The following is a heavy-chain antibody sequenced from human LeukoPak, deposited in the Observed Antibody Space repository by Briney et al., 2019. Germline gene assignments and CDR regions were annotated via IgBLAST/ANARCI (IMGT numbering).Heavy chain of an antibody. Sequence: SETLSLTCTVSGGSISSSNYYWGWIRQPPGKGLEWIGSIHYSGSTYYNPSLKSRVTISVDTSKNQFSLKLSSVTAADTAVYYCARLHYGSGSYWGQGPWSPSPQ. D-gene: IGHD3-10*01. V-gene: IGHV4-39*01. CDR3: ARLHYGSGSY. CDR1: GGSISSSNYY. J-gene: IGHJ1*01. CDR2: IHYSGST.